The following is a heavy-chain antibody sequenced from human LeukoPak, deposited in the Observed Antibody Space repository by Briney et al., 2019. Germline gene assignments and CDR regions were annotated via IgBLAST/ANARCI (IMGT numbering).Heavy chain of an antibody. CDR3: TTGGNDSSGYYPYYFDY. CDR2: IKSKTDGGTT. V-gene: IGHV3-15*01. CDR1: GFTFSNAW. D-gene: IGHD3-22*01. J-gene: IGHJ4*02. Sequence: PGGSLRLSCAASGFTFSNAWMSWVRQAPGKGLEWVGRIKSKTDGGTTDYAAPVKGRYTISRDDSKNTLYLQMNSLKTEDTAVYYCTTGGNDSSGYYPYYFDYWGQGTLVTVSS.